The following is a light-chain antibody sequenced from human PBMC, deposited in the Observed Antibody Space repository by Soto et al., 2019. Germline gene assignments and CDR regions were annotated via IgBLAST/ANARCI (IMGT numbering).Light chain of an antibody. CDR2: DVN. V-gene: IGLV2-11*01. Sequence: QSALTQPRSVSGSPGQSVTISCTGTSSDVGGYNYVSWYQQHPGKAPKLMIYDVNKRPSGVPDRFSGSKSGNTASLTISGLPAADEADYYCCSYAGNYTYVFGTGTKVTVL. CDR3: CSYAGNYTYV. J-gene: IGLJ1*01. CDR1: SSDVGGYNY.